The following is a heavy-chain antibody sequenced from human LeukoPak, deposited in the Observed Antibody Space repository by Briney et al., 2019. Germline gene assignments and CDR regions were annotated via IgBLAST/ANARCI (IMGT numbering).Heavy chain of an antibody. CDR2: IHYSGST. CDR3: ARRTYGYFDY. D-gene: IGHD2-2*03. Sequence: SETLSLTCTVSGGSISSGGYSWSWIRQHPGKGLEWIGYIHYSGSTYYNPSLKSPVTLSADTSKNQFSLKLTSVTAADTAVYYCARRTYGYFDYWGQGTLVTVSS. CDR1: GGSISSGGYS. V-gene: IGHV4-31*01. J-gene: IGHJ4*02.